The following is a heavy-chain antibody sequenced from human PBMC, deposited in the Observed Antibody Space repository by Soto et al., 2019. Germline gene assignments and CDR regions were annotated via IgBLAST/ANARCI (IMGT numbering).Heavy chain of an antibody. Sequence: SETLSLTCAVSGDSISSGGYSWTWVRQPPGKGLEWIGNVFHTGKTNYSASLQSRLSMSVDTSSRQISLKLTSMTAADTAMYYCVRGNGWFDPWGQGVLVTVSS. CDR3: VRGNGWFDP. CDR2: VFHTGKT. D-gene: IGHD2-8*01. J-gene: IGHJ5*02. CDR1: GDSISSGGYS. V-gene: IGHV4-61*08.